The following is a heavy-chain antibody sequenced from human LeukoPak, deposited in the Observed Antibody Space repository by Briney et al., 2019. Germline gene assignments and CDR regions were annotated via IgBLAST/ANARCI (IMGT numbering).Heavy chain of an antibody. D-gene: IGHD3-3*01. CDR1: GYTFTSYG. Sequence: ASVKVSCKASGYTFTSYGISWVRQAPGQGPEWMGWISAYNGNTNYAQKLQGRVTMTTDTSTSTAYMELRSLRSDDTAVHYCARCRRDYDFWSGYLTFDYWGQGTLVTVSS. V-gene: IGHV1-18*01. CDR3: ARCRRDYDFWSGYLTFDY. CDR2: ISAYNGNT. J-gene: IGHJ4*02.